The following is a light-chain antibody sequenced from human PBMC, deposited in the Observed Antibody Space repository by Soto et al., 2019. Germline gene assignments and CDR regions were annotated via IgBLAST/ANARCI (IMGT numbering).Light chain of an antibody. J-gene: IGLJ1*01. CDR1: SSDVGASEY. CDR3: TSYTSSYIFV. V-gene: IGLV2-8*01. Sequence: QSVLTQPPSASGSPGQSVTISCTGTSSDVGASEYVSWYQQHPGKAHKLMIYQVSKRPSGVPDRFSGSRSGNTASLTVSWLQAEDEADYYCTSYTSSYIFVLGGGTKVTVL. CDR2: QVS.